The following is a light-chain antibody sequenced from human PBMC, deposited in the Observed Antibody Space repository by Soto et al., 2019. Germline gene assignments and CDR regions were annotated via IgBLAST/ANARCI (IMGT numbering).Light chain of an antibody. CDR3: SSYTSSSTRV. CDR1: SRDVGGYNY. CDR2: DVS. J-gene: IGLJ1*01. Sequence: QSALTQPASVSGSPGQAITISSTGTSRDVGGYNYVSWYQQHPGKAPKLMIYDVSNRPSGVSNRFSGSMSGNTASLTISGLQAEDEADYYCSSYTSSSTRVFGTGTKVTVL. V-gene: IGLV2-14*01.